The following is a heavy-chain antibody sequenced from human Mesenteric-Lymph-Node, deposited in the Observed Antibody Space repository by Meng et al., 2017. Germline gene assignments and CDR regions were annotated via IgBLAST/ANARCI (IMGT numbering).Heavy chain of an antibody. V-gene: IGHV4-4*02. CDR3: GRDQGRQLINH. D-gene: IGHD1-1*01. CDR2: VYHRGDT. J-gene: IGHJ4*02. Sequence: QWQRKGWGPGLGKPSGTLSLTCTVSGDSISSDIWCSWCRQPPGKGLEWIGEVYHRGDTNYNPSLKSRVVISVDRSKNQFSLNLSSVTAADTAVYYCGRDQGRQLINHWGQGTLVTVSS. CDR1: GDSISSDIW.